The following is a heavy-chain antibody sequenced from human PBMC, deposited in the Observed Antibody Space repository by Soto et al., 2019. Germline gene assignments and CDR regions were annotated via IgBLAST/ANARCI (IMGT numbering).Heavy chain of an antibody. CDR2: THHSGRT. CDR3: ARSEATVLDY. CDR1: GGSMSSSNW. Sequence: QVQLQESGPGLVKPSGPLSLTCTVSGGSMSSSNWWNWVRQPPGKGLEWIGETHHSGRTNYNPSHKSRVTISVDKSKNHFSLKLSSVTAANTAVYYCARSEATVLDYWGQGTLVTVSS. J-gene: IGHJ4*02. D-gene: IGHD4-17*01. V-gene: IGHV4-4*02.